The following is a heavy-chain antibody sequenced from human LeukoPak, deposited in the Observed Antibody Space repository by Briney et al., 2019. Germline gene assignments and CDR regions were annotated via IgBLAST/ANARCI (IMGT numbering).Heavy chain of an antibody. CDR1: GGSFSGYY. D-gene: IGHD2-15*01. V-gene: IGHV4-34*01. CDR3: ARAGILSMDV. CDR2: INHSGST. J-gene: IGHJ6*03. Sequence: RSSETLSLTCAVYGGSFSGYYWSWIRQPPGKGLEWIGEINHSGSTNYNPSLKSRVTISVDTSKNQFSLKLSSVTAADTAVYYCARAGILSMDVWGKGTTVTVSS.